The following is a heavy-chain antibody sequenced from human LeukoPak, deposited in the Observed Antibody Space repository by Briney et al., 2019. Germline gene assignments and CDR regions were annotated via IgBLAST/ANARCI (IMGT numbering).Heavy chain of an antibody. V-gene: IGHV3-9*03. D-gene: IGHD3-22*01. CDR3: AKSLYYDSKSDAFDI. CDR1: GFTFDDYA. Sequence: GRSLRLSCAASGFTFDDYAMHWVRQAPGKGLEWVSGISWNSGSIGYADSVKGRFTISRDNAKNSLYLQMNSLRAEDMALYYCAKSLYYDSKSDAFDIWGQGTMVTVSS. J-gene: IGHJ3*02. CDR2: ISWNSGSI.